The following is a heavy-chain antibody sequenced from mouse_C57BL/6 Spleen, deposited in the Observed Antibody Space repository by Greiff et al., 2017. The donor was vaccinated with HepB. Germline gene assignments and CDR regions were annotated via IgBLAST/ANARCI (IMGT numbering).Heavy chain of an antibody. J-gene: IGHJ1*03. Sequence: VQLQQPGAELVKPGASVKMSCKASGYTFTSYWITWVKQRPGQGLEWIGDIYPGSGSTNYNEKFKSKATLTVDTSSSTAYMQLSSLTSEDSAVYYCARTGDEDWYFDVWDTGTTVTVSS. CDR2: IYPGSGST. V-gene: IGHV1-55*01. CDR1: GYTFTSYW. CDR3: ARTGDEDWYFDV. D-gene: IGHD3-1*01.